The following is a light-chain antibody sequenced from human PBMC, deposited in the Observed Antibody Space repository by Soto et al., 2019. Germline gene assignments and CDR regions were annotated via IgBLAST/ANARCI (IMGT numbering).Light chain of an antibody. Sequence: QSALTQPPSASGSPGQSVTISCTGTSSDVGGYKYVSWYQQHPGKAPKLMIYEVSKRPSGVPDRFSGSKSGNTASLTVSGLQAEDEAEYYCSSYAGSILGVFGGVTKLTVL. CDR3: SSYAGSILGV. CDR2: EVS. CDR1: SSDVGGYKY. J-gene: IGLJ3*02. V-gene: IGLV2-8*01.